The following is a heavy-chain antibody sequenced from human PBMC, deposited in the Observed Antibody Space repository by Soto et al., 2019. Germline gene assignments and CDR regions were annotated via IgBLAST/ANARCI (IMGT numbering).Heavy chain of an antibody. J-gene: IGHJ6*02. CDR2: ISSSGSTI. CDR1: GFTFSSYGMTFSSYS. Sequence: GGSLRLSCAASGFTFSSYGMTFSSYSMNWVRQAPGKGLECVSYISSSGSTIYYADSVKGRFTISRDNAKNSLNLQMNSLRDEDTAVYYCSRDQYSGDDRYYYYGMDVWAKGPRSPSP. V-gene: IGHV3-48*02. D-gene: IGHD5-12*01. CDR3: SRDQYSGDDRYYYYGMDV.